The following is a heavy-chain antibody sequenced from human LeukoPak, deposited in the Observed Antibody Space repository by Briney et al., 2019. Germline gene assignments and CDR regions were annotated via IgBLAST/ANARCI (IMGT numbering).Heavy chain of an antibody. CDR3: ARVNLPWQWLPQTGAFDI. CDR2: MNPNSGNT. CDR1: GYTFTSYD. V-gene: IGHV1-18*01. D-gene: IGHD6-19*01. J-gene: IGHJ3*02. Sequence: RASVKVSCKASGYTFTSYDINWVRQATGQGLEWMGWMNPNSGNTNYAQKLQGRVTMTTDTSTSTAYMELRSLRSDDTAVYYCARVNLPWQWLPQTGAFDIWGQGTMVTVSS.